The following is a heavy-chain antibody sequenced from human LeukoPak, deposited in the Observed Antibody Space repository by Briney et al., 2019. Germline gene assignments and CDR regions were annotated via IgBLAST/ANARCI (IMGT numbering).Heavy chain of an antibody. V-gene: IGHV1-18*01. CDR1: GYTFTSYG. CDR3: ARDDVYGDRDFDY. CDR2: ISAYYGNT. Sequence: GASVEVSCKASGYTFTSYGFNWVRQAPGQGFAWMGWISAYYGNTKYAQKLQGRVTMTTDTSTSTAYMELRSLRSDDTAVYYCARDDVYGDRDFDYWGQGTLVTVSS. J-gene: IGHJ4*02. D-gene: IGHD4-17*01.